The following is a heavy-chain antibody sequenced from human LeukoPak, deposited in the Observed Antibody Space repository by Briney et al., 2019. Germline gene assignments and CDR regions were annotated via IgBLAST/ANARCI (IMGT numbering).Heavy chain of an antibody. Sequence: PGGSLRLSCAVSGLTLSNYGMSWVRQAPGKGLEWVAGISDSGANTKYADSVKGRFTISRDNPKNTLYLQMNSLRAEDTAVYFCAKRGVVIRVILVGFHKEAYYFESWGQGALVTVSS. V-gene: IGHV3-23*01. CDR2: ISDSGANT. CDR1: GLTLSNYG. D-gene: IGHD3/OR15-3a*01. CDR3: AKRGVVIRVILVGFHKEAYYFES. J-gene: IGHJ4*02.